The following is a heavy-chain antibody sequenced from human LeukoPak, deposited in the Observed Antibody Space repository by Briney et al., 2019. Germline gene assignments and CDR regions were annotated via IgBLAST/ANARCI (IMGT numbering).Heavy chain of an antibody. J-gene: IGHJ6*02. Sequence: GGSLRLSCAASGFSFSSYGMHWVRQAPGKGLEWVAVIWHDGKNKYYADSVKGRFTISRDNSKNTLYLQMNSLRAEDTAVYYCARGQGNDAPMDVWGQGTTVTVSS. CDR3: ARGQGNDAPMDV. V-gene: IGHV3-33*01. CDR2: IWHDGKNK. CDR1: GFSFSSYG. D-gene: IGHD1-1*01.